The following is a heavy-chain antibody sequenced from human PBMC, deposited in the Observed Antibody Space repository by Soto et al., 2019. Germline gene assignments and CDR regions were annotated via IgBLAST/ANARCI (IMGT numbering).Heavy chain of an antibody. CDR3: ARQADILTGYFDY. Sequence: PSETLSLTCTVSGGSISSYYWSWIRQPPGKGLEWIGYIYYSGSTNYNPSLKSRVTISVDTSKNQFSLKLSSVTAADTAVYYCARQADILTGYFDYWGQGTLVTVSS. J-gene: IGHJ4*02. CDR1: GGSISSYY. D-gene: IGHD3-9*01. CDR2: IYYSGST. V-gene: IGHV4-59*08.